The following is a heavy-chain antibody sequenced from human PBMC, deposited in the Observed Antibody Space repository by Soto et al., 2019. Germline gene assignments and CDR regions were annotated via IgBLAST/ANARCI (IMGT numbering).Heavy chain of an antibody. CDR3: ARDQCRDGYNYGFFLFDP. J-gene: IGHJ5*02. Sequence: GGSLRLSCAASGFTFSSYAMHWVRQAPGKGLEWVAVISYDGSNKYYADSVKGRLTISRDNSKNTLYLQMNSLRAEDTAVYYCARDQCRDGYNYGFFLFDPWGQGTLVTVYS. CDR2: ISYDGSNK. D-gene: IGHD5-12*01. CDR1: GFTFSSYA. V-gene: IGHV3-30-3*01.